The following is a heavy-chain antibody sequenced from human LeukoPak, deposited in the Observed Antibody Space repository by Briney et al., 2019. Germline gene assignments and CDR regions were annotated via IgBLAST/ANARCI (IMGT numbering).Heavy chain of an antibody. CDR2: ITSGGAP. CDR1: GFTFSNYA. D-gene: IGHD4-17*01. CDR3: ARDPNGDYIGAFEF. J-gene: IGHJ3*01. V-gene: IGHV3-23*01. Sequence: GGSLRLSCAASGFTFSNYAVMWVRQAPGQGLEWVSAITSGGAPRYADSVKGRFTISRDNSKNTLYLQMNSLRVEDTAQYFCARDPNGDYIGAFEFWGQGTGVTVSS.